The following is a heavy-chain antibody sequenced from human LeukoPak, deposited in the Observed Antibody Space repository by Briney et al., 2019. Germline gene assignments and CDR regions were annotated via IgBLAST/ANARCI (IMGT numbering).Heavy chain of an antibody. J-gene: IGHJ3*02. CDR1: GFTFSSYE. D-gene: IGHD2/OR15-2a*01. CDR2: ISSAGSTI. CDR3: ARDSIVNGAFDI. V-gene: IGHV3-48*03. Sequence: GGSLRLSCAASGFTFSSYEMIWVRQAPGKGLEWVSYISSAGSTIYYADSVKGRFTISRDNARNSLYLQMNNLRAEDTALYYCARDSIVNGAFDIWGQGTMVTVSS.